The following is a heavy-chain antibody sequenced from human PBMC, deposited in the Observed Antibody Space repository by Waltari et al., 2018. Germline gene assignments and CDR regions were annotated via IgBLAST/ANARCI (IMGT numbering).Heavy chain of an antibody. V-gene: IGHV3-15*07. Sequence: EVQLVESGGGLVKPGGSLRLSCAASGFTFSNAWMTWVRQAPGKGLEWVGRIKSKTDGGTTDYAAPVKGRFTISRDDSKNTLYLQMNSLKTEDTAVYYCTTGPIVGATPYYFDYWGQGTLVTVSS. CDR1: GFTFSNAW. CDR3: TTGPIVGATPYYFDY. J-gene: IGHJ4*02. D-gene: IGHD1-26*01. CDR2: IKSKTDGGTT.